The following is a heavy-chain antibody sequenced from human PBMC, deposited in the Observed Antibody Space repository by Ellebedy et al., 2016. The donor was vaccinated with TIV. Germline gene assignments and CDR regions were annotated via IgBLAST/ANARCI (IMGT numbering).Heavy chain of an antibody. CDR3: ARDRYYGGNYRGIDY. V-gene: IGHV7-4-1*02. CDR2: INTNTGNT. D-gene: IGHD4-23*01. J-gene: IGHJ4*02. CDR1: GFAFTSYG. Sequence: AASVKVSCKASGFAFTSYGFSWVRQAPGRGLEWMGWINTNTGNTESVPGFTGRFVFSLDTSVRTAYLQISSLQAEDTAIYYCARDRYYGGNYRGIDYWGQGTLVTVSS.